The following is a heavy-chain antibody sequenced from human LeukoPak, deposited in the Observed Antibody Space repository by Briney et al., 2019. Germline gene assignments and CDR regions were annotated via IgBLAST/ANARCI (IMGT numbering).Heavy chain of an antibody. CDR2: ISYDGSNK. D-gene: IGHD4-17*01. CDR3: ARDMYYGDYLFDY. V-gene: IGHV3-30-3*01. CDR1: GFTFSSYA. Sequence: GGSLRLSCAASGFTFSSYAMHWVRQAPGKGLEWVAVISYDGSNKYYADSVKGRFTISRDNSKNTLYLQMNSLRAEDMAVYYCARDMYYGDYLFDYWGQGTLVTVSS. J-gene: IGHJ4*02.